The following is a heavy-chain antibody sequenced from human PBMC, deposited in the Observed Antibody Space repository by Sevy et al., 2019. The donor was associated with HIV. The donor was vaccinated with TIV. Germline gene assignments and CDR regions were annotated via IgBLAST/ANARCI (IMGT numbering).Heavy chain of an antibody. CDR2: ISSSGSTI. CDR1: GFTFSSYE. D-gene: IGHD3-16*02. V-gene: IGHV3-48*03. Sequence: GGSLRLSCAASGFTFSSYEMNWVRQAPGKGLEWVSYISSSGSTIYYADSVKGRFTISRDNAKNSLYLQMNSLRAEDMAVYYCARDQSLGGPGGLYDYVWGSYRYTHEPFYYYYGMDVWGQGTTVTVSS. CDR3: ARDQSLGGPGGLYDYVWGSYRYTHEPFYYYYGMDV. J-gene: IGHJ6*02.